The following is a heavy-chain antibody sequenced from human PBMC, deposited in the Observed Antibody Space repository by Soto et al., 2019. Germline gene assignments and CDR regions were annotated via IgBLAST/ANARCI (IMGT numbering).Heavy chain of an antibody. CDR2: INPSGGST. CDR1: GYTFTSYY. D-gene: IGHD3-3*01. Sequence: GASVKVSCKASGYTFTSYYMHWVRQAPGQGFEWMGIINPSGGSTSYAQKFQGRVTMTRDTSTSTVYMELNSLRAEDTAVYYCARGYDFWSGYYYPYGMDVWGQATTVTVSS. V-gene: IGHV1-46*01. CDR3: ARGYDFWSGYYYPYGMDV. J-gene: IGHJ6*02.